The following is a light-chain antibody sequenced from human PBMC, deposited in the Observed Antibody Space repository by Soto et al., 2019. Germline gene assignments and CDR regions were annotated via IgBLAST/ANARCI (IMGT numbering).Light chain of an antibody. Sequence: EIVMTKSPATLSVAPGERATLSCRASQSVSSNLAWYQQKPGQAPRLLIYDASTRATGIPARFSGSRSGTEFTLTISSLQSEDFAVYYCQHYNNWPRTFGQGTKVEIK. CDR1: QSVSSN. J-gene: IGKJ1*01. CDR3: QHYNNWPRT. V-gene: IGKV3-15*01. CDR2: DAS.